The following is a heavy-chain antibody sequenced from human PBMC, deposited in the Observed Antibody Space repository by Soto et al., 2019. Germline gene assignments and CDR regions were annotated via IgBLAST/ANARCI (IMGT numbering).Heavy chain of an antibody. D-gene: IGHD3-22*01. CDR3: ARANRPITMTNLYWFDP. Sequence: SETLSLTCAVSGGSISSGAYSWSWSRQPPGQGLEWVGYIYHSGSTYYNPSLKSRVTISVDRSKNRFSLNLNSVTAADTAVYYCARANRPITMTNLYWFDPWGQGTLVTVSS. CDR1: GGSISSGAYS. CDR2: IYHSGST. J-gene: IGHJ5*02. V-gene: IGHV4-30-2*01.